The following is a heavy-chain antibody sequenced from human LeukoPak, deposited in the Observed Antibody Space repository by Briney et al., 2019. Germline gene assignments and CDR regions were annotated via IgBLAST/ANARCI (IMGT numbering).Heavy chain of an antibody. Sequence: GGSLRLSCVASGFTFSSYWMSWVRQAPGKGLEWVANIKQDGSEKYYVDSVKGRFTISRDNAKNSLYLQMNSLRAEDTAVYYCARDEVYVAYPWYSWGQEPWSPSPQ. J-gene: IGHJ5*01. CDR1: GFTFSSYW. D-gene: IGHD5/OR15-5a*01. CDR2: IKQDGSEK. CDR3: ARDEVYVAYPWYS. V-gene: IGHV3-7*01.